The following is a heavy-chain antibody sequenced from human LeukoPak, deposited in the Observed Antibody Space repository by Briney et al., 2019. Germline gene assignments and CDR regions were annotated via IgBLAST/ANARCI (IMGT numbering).Heavy chain of an antibody. CDR1: GYSFTTHW. V-gene: IGHV5-51*01. CDR2: IYPGDSDT. Sequence: GESLQISCKASGYSFTTHWIGWVRQMPGKGLEWMGIIYPGDSDTRYSPSFQGQVTISADKSISTAYLQWSSLKASDTAMYYCARVYYYGSGTVDHWGQGTLVTVS. CDR3: ARVYYYGSGTVDH. D-gene: IGHD3-10*01. J-gene: IGHJ4*02.